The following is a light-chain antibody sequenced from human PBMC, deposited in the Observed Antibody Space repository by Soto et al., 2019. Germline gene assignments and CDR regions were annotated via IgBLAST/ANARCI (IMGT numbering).Light chain of an antibody. CDR3: QQSRT. J-gene: IGKJ1*01. Sequence: DIQMTQSPSTLSASVGDRGTITCRASQSISSWLAWYQQKPGKAPKLLFYKASSLESGVPSRFSGSGSWTEFTLTISSLQPDDFATYYCQQSRTFRQGTKVEIK. CDR1: QSISSW. CDR2: KAS. V-gene: IGKV1-5*03.